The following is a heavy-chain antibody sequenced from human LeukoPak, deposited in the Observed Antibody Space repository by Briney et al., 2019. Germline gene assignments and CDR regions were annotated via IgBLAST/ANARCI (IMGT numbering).Heavy chain of an antibody. CDR2: ITSGGDYI. V-gene: IGHV3-21*01. J-gene: IGHJ4*02. CDR1: GFTFNTFN. D-gene: IGHD3-9*01. Sequence: PGGSLRLSCAASGFTFNTFNMNWVRQAPGKGLEWVSSITSGGDYIYYADSVKGRFTTSRDNAKNSLSLQLNSLRVEDTAVYYCARGHYDVLAASYKWTPDYWGQGSLVTVSS. CDR3: ARGHYDVLAASYKWTPDY.